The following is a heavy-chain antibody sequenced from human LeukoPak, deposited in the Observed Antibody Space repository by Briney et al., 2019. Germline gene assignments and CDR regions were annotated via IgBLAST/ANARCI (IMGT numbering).Heavy chain of an antibody. Sequence: PGGSLRLSCAASGFTFSGSAMRWVRQASGKGLEWVGRIRSKANSYATAYAASVKGRFTISRDDSKNTAYLQMNSLKTEDTAVYYCTRLLRGSGYYFFDYWGQGTLVTVSS. J-gene: IGHJ4*02. V-gene: IGHV3-73*01. CDR1: GFTFSGSA. CDR3: TRLLRGSGYYFFDY. D-gene: IGHD3-3*01. CDR2: IRSKANSYAT.